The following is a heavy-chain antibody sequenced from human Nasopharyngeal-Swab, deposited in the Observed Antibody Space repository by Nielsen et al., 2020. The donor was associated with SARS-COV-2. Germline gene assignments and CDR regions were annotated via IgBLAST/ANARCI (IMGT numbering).Heavy chain of an antibody. J-gene: IGHJ4*02. CDR3: ARDDVYCSSTSCYRAPLNY. D-gene: IGHD2-2*01. CDR2: IYYSGST. Sequence: RQAPGKGLEWIGYIYYSGSTYYNPSLKSRVTISVDTSKNQFSLKLNSVTAADTAVYYCARDDVYCSSTSCYRAPLNYWGQGTLVTVSS. V-gene: IGHV4-30-4*01.